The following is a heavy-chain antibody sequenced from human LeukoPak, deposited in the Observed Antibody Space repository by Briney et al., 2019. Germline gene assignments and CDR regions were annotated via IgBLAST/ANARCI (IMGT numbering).Heavy chain of an antibody. D-gene: IGHD2-15*01. CDR2: ISGSGGST. CDR3: AKDRAANCGSCYSFDY. CDR1: GFTFSSYA. Sequence: GGSLRLSCAASGFTFSSYAMSWVRQAPGKGLEWVSAISGSGGSTYYADSVKVRFTISRDNSKNTLYLQMNSLRAEDTAVYYCAKDRAANCGSCYSFDYWGQGTLVTVSS. V-gene: IGHV3-23*01. J-gene: IGHJ4*02.